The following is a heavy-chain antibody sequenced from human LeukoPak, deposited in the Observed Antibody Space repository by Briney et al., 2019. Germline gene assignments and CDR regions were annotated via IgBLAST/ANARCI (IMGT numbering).Heavy chain of an antibody. CDR3: ARGSPGVVLH. V-gene: IGHV3-74*01. D-gene: IGHD3-3*01. CDR2: INRDGSST. CDR1: GFTFSSYW. J-gene: IGHJ4*02. Sequence: GESLKISCAASGFTFSSYWMHWVRQAPGKGLVWVSHINRDGSSTNYADSVKGRFTISRDNAKNSLYLQMNSLRAEDTAVYYCARGSPGVVLHWGQGTLVTVSS.